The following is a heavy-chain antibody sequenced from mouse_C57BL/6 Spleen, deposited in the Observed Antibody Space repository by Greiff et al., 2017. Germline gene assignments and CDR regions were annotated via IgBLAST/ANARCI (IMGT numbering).Heavy chain of an antibody. CDR1: GYTFTSYW. J-gene: IGHJ2*01. CDR3: ARGYDYDEDY. V-gene: IGHV1-50*01. Sequence: QVQLQQPGAELVKPGASVKLSCKASGYTFTSYWMQWVKQRPGQGLEWIGEIDPSDSYTNYNQKFKGKATLTVDTSSSTAYMQLSSLTSEDSAVYYCARGYDYDEDYWGQGTTLTVSS. D-gene: IGHD2-4*01. CDR2: IDPSDSYT.